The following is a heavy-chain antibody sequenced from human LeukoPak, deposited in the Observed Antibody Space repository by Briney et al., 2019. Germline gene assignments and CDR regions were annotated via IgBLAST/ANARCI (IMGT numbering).Heavy chain of an antibody. CDR3: ARALGLGDSDY. J-gene: IGHJ4*02. CDR1: GFTFSSYA. CDR2: ISYDGSNK. V-gene: IGHV3-30-3*01. D-gene: IGHD3-16*01. Sequence: PWGSLRLSCAASGFTFSSYAMHWVRQAPGKGLEWVAVISYDGSNKYYADSVKGRFTISRDNAKNSLYLQMNSLRAEDTAVYYCARALGLGDSDYWGQGTLVTVSS.